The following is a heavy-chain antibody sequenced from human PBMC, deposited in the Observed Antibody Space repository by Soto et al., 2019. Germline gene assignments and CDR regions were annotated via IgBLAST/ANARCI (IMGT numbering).Heavy chain of an antibody. V-gene: IGHV3-72*01. J-gene: IGHJ3*02. Sequence: GGSLRLSCAASGFSSSDHYMDWVRQPPGKGLEWVGRSKNKVNGYTTEYAASVKGRFTIARDDSKNSLYLQMNSLKTEDTAVYYCITGVTIFGVVIIHANAFDIWGQGTMVTVSS. D-gene: IGHD3-3*01. CDR3: ITGVTIFGVVIIHANAFDI. CDR1: GFSSSDHY. CDR2: SKNKVNGYTT.